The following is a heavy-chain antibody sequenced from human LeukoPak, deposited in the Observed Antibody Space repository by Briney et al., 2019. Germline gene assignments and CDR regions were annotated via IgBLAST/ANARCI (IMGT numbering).Heavy chain of an antibody. V-gene: IGHV3-74*01. CDR3: GRGDSTVTTRTSRRGYYYYYYMDV. J-gene: IGHJ6*03. CDR2: INSDGSNT. Sequence: PGGSLRLSCAASGFTFSSYWMHWVRQVPGKGLVWVSRINSDGSNTTYADSVKGRFTISRDNAKNSLYLQMNSLRAEDTAVYYCGRGDSTVTTRTSRRGYYYYYYMDVWGKGTTVTVSS. D-gene: IGHD4-17*01. CDR1: GFTFSSYW.